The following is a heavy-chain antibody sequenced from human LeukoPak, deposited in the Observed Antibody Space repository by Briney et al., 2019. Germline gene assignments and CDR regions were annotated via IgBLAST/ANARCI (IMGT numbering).Heavy chain of an antibody. Sequence: SVKVSCKASGGTFSSYAISWVRQAPGQGLEWMGGIIPIFGTANYAQKFQGRVTITADESASTAYMELSSLRSEDTAVYYCARVEVGGYYYYYYMDVWGKGTTVTVSS. CDR1: GGTFSSYA. D-gene: IGHD2-15*01. V-gene: IGHV1-69*13. CDR2: IIPIFGTA. CDR3: ARVEVGGYYYYYYMDV. J-gene: IGHJ6*03.